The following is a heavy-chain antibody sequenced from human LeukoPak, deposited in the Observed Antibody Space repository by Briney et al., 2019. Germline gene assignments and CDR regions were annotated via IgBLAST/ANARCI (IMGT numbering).Heavy chain of an antibody. V-gene: IGHV1-46*01. CDR3: ARIRDGYNDAYDI. CDR2: INPGGDNI. CDR1: GYTFTNYY. Sequence: GASVKVSCKASGYTFTNYYIHWVRQAPGQGLEWIGLINPGGDNIDYAQYFQGRVTMTRDKSTSTVYMGLSSLRAEDTAFYYCARIRDGYNDAYDIWGQGTMVTVSS. J-gene: IGHJ3*02. D-gene: IGHD5-24*01.